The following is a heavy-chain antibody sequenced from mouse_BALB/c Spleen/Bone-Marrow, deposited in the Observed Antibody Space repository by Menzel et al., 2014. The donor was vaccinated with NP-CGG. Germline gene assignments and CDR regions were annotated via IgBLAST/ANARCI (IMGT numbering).Heavy chain of an antibody. Sequence: EVQRAESGGGLVQPGGSRKLSCAASGFTFSSFGMHWVRQAPEKGLEWVAYISSGSSTIYYADTVMGRFTISRDNPKNTLFLQMTSLRSEDTAMYYCARSGSSSGYFDYWGQGTTLTVSS. CDR3: ARSGSSSGYFDY. V-gene: IGHV5-17*02. CDR2: ISSGSSTI. J-gene: IGHJ2*01. CDR1: GFTFSSFG. D-gene: IGHD1-1*01.